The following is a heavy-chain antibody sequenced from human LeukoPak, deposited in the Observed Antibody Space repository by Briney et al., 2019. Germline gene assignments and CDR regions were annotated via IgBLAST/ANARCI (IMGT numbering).Heavy chain of an antibody. CDR2: INHRGST. V-gene: IGHV4-34*01. D-gene: IGHD4-11*01. Sequence: GSLRLSCAASGFNFNTYWMSWIRQPPGKGLEWIGEINHRGSTNYNPSLKSRVTISVDTSKNQFSLKLNSVTAADTAIYYCARGNMWDYRRYYYYMDVWGKGTTVTVSS. CDR3: ARGNMWDYRRYYYYMDV. CDR1: GFNFNTYW. J-gene: IGHJ6*03.